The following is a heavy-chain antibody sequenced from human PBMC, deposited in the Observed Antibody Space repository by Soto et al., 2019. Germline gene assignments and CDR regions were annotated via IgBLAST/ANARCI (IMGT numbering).Heavy chain of an antibody. CDR2: ISTFNNKT. CDR1: GYVFLNFG. J-gene: IGHJ1*01. V-gene: IGHV1-18*01. Sequence: QVQLVQSGGEVKKPGASVKVSCKASGYVFLNFGISWVRQAPGKGLEWMGWISTFNNKTNYGQQFPHRITVTTETSANTAYLELRSLRSDDTAVYYCARDTSFRNNLPGDWGQGTLVTVSS. D-gene: IGHD1-1*01. CDR3: ARDTSFRNNLPGD.